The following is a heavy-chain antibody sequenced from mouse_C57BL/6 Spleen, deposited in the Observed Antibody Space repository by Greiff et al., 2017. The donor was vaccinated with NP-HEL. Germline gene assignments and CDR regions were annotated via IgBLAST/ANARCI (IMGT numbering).Heavy chain of an antibody. Sequence: VQLQQSGAELVRPGASVKLSCTASGFNIKDDYMHWVKQRPEQGLEWIGWIDPENGDTEYASKFQGKATITADTSSNTAYLQLSSLTSEDTAGYYCTTCTTAYYFGCWGQGTTLTVAS. D-gene: IGHD1-2*01. CDR1: GFNIKDDY. J-gene: IGHJ2*01. CDR3: TTCTTAYYFGC. V-gene: IGHV14-4*01. CDR2: IDPENGDT.